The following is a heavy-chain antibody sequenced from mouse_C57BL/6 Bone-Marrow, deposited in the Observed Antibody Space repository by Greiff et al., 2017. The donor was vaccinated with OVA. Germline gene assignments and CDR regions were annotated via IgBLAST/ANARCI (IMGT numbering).Heavy chain of an antibody. CDR3: ARGYYGSSMDY. D-gene: IGHD1-1*01. Sequence: QVQLQQSGAELAKPGASVKLSCKASGYTFTSYWMHWVKQRPGQGLEWIGYINPSSGYTKYNQKFKDKATLTADKSSSQAYMQLSSLTYDDAAGYDCARGYYGSSMDYWGQGTTLTVSS. CDR2: INPSSGYT. J-gene: IGHJ2*01. V-gene: IGHV1-7*01. CDR1: GYTFTSYW.